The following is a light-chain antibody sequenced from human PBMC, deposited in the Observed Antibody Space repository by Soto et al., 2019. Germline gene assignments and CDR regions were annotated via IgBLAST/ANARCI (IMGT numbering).Light chain of an antibody. V-gene: IGLV2-11*01. CDR1: NSDVGAYTL. CDR3: ASWDDSLNGPV. CDR2: AVT. J-gene: IGLJ3*02. Sequence: QSVLTQPRSVSGSPGQSVTISCTGTNSDVGAYTLVSWYQQLPGKAPKLIISAVTYRPSGVHDRFSGSKSGNTASLTISGLQTDDEADYYCASWDDSLNGPVFGGGTKLTVL.